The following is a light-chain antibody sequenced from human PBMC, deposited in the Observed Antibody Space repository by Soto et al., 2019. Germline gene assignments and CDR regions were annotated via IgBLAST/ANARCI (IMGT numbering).Light chain of an antibody. CDR2: EVT. Sequence: QSVLTQPASVSGSPGQSITISCTGSRSDIGGYKYVSWYQQLPGKAPKIMIYEVTNRPSGVSNRFSGSKSGNTASLTISGLQAEDEAHYYCSSYTTSSTLVFGTGTKGTV. V-gene: IGLV2-14*01. CDR3: SSYTTSSTLV. CDR1: RSDIGGYKY. J-gene: IGLJ1*01.